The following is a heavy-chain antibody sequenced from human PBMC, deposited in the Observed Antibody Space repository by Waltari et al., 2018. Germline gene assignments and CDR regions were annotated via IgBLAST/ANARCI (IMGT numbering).Heavy chain of an antibody. CDR3: ARGGSSSWYEYYFDY. V-gene: IGHV1-69*12. CDR1: GGTFSSYA. CDR2: IYPIFGTA. Sequence: QVQLVQSGAEVKKPGSSVKVSCKASGGTFSSYAISWVRQAPGQGLGWMGGIYPIFGTANYARKFQGRVTITADESTSTAYMELSSLRSEDTAVYYCARGGSSSWYEYYFDYWGQGTLVTVSS. J-gene: IGHJ4*02. D-gene: IGHD6-13*01.